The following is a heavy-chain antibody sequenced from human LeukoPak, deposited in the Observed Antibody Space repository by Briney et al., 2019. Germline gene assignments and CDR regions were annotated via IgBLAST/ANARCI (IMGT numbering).Heavy chain of an antibody. CDR1: GGSISSSSYY. J-gene: IGHJ4*02. Sequence: SETLSLTCTVSGGSISSSSYYWGWIRQPPGKGLEWIGSIYYSGSTYYHPSLKSRVTMSVDTSKNQFSLKLSSVTAADTAVYYCARISDSLIDYWGQGPWSPSPQ. CDR3: ARISDSLIDY. CDR2: IYYSGST. D-gene: IGHD2-21*01. V-gene: IGHV4-39*07.